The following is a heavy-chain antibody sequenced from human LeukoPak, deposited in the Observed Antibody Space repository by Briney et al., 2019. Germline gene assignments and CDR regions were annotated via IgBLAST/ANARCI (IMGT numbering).Heavy chain of an antibody. D-gene: IGHD1-14*01. CDR3: TRDRSRAEDD. Sequence: GGSLRLSCAASGFTFSGHWMSWVRQAPGKGLEWVANINQGGSDKYYADSVKGRFTISRDNANNLLYLQMNSLRGEDTAVYYCTRDRSRAEDDWGQGTLVTVSS. CDR2: INQGGSDK. CDR1: GFTFSGHW. J-gene: IGHJ4*02. V-gene: IGHV3-7*01.